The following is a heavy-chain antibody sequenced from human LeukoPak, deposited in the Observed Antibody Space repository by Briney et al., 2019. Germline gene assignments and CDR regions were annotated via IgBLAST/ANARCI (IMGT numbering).Heavy chain of an antibody. D-gene: IGHD3-3*01. J-gene: IGHJ4*02. CDR1: GYTFTSYG. CDR3: ARDPGGIKYYDFWSGYYPFLDY. V-gene: IGHV1-18*01. Sequence: ASVKVSCKASGYTFTSYGISWVRQAPGQGLEWMGWISAYNGSTNYAQKLQGRVTMTTDTSTSTAYMELRSLRSDDTAVYYCARDPGGIKYYDFWSGYYPFLDYWGQGTLVTVSS. CDR2: ISAYNGST.